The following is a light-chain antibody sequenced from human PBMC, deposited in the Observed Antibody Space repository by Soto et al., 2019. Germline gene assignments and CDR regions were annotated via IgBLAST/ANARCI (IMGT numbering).Light chain of an antibody. V-gene: IGKV3-20*01. Sequence: EIVLTPSPGTLSLSPGERVTLSCRASQSVTSYLAWYQQKPGQAPRLLIYGASSRATGIPDRFSGSGSGTDFTLTISGLEPEDFAVYFCHQYGMSPQTFGQGTKVDIK. CDR2: GAS. J-gene: IGKJ1*01. CDR1: QSVTSY. CDR3: HQYGMSPQT.